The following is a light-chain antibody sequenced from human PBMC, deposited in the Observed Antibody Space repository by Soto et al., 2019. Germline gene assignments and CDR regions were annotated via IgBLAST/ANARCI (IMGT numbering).Light chain of an antibody. V-gene: IGKV3-15*01. Sequence: EIVMTQSQATLSVSPGERATLSCSASQSVGSRLAWYQHKPGQAPRLLIYGASTSATGIPARFSGSGSGTEFTLTISGLQSEDLAVYYCQQYNNRPPWTFGRGTNVDIK. J-gene: IGKJ1*01. CDR3: QQYNNRPPWT. CDR2: GAS. CDR1: QSVGSR.